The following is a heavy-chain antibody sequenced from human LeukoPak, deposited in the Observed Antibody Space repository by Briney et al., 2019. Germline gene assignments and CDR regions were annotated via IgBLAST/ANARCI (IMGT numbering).Heavy chain of an antibody. CDR1: GFNFVNYP. J-gene: IGHJ4*02. CDR3: ARESEYSSYPTLDS. CDR2: ISHDGTKQ. D-gene: IGHD6-6*01. V-gene: IGHV3-30*04. Sequence: GGSLRLSCAASGFNFVNYPIHWVCQAPGKGLEWVTQISHDGTKQYYAAAVKGRFTVSRDNSKNTVDLQMNSLRTEDTATYFCARESEYSSYPTLDSWGQGVLVTVSS.